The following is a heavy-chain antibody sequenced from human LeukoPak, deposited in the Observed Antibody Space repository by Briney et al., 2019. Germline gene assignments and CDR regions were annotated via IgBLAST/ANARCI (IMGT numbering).Heavy chain of an antibody. D-gene: IGHD6-19*01. CDR1: GFTFSSYG. CDR3: AKVGENLPGIAVAVAPGGPAFDI. J-gene: IGHJ3*02. CDR2: IRYDGSNK. Sequence: PGGSLRLSCAASGFTFSSYGMHWVRQAPGKGLEWVAFIRYDGSNKYYADSVKGRFTISRDNSKNTLYLQMNSLRAEDTAVYYCAKVGENLPGIAVAVAPGGPAFDIWGQGTMVTVSS. V-gene: IGHV3-30*02.